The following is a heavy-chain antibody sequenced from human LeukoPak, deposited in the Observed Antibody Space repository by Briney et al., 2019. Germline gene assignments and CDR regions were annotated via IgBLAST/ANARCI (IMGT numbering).Heavy chain of an antibody. J-gene: IGHJ4*02. CDR1: GGSMSSFY. CDR2: IYYTGST. Sequence: SETLSLTCTVSGGSMSSFYWSWIRQSPGKGLEWIGYIYYTGSTNYNPSLKSRVTISVDTSKSQFSLKLNSVTAADTAVYYCARAPYSISQLNFDSWGQGTLVTVSS. CDR3: ARAPYSISQLNFDS. D-gene: IGHD3-3*02. V-gene: IGHV4-59*01.